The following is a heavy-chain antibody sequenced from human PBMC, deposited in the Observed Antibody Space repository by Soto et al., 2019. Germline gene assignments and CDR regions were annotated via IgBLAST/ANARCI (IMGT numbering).Heavy chain of an antibody. CDR1: GFTFSSYA. D-gene: IGHD2-15*01. CDR3: VKETVAAAYVETSPFDF. J-gene: IGHJ4*02. Sequence: EVQLLESGGGLVQPGGSLRLSCAASGFTFSSYAMGWVRQAPGTGLECVSVIAGSGGATSFADSVKGRFTISRDNSKNTLYLHMNSLRAEDTARYYCVKETVAAAYVETSPFDFWGQGTLVTVSS. V-gene: IGHV3-23*01. CDR2: IAGSGGAT.